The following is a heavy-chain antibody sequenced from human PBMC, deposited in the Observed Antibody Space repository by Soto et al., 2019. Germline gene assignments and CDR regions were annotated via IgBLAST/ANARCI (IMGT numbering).Heavy chain of an antibody. CDR1: AASFSKYY. CDR2: IYFNGNT. V-gene: IGHV4-59*01. J-gene: IGHJ4*02. D-gene: IGHD3-16*02. Sequence: SETLSLTCTVSAASFSKYYWTWIRQPPGKGLEWIGSIYFNGNTTYNPSPEGRLTISIDTSKKEFSLKLSSVTSADAAEYYGASVTWGVIGLDHWGQGTLVTVSS. CDR3: ASVTWGVIGLDH.